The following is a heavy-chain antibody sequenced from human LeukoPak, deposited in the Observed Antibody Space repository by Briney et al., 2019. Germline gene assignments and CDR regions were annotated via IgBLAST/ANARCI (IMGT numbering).Heavy chain of an antibody. CDR2: IYSGGST. D-gene: IGHD4-11*01. V-gene: IGHV3-66*01. CDR1: GFTVSNNY. Sequence: GGSLRLSCAASGFTVSNNYMSWVRQAPGKGLEWVSVIYSGGSTYYADSVKGRFTISRDNSKNTLYLQMNSLRAEDTAVYYCARDAYSSSFDHRGQGSRVTVSS. CDR3: ARDAYSSSFDH. J-gene: IGHJ5*02.